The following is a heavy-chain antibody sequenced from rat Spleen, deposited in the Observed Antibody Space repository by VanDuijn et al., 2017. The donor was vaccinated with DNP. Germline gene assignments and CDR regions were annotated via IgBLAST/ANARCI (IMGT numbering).Heavy chain of an antibody. J-gene: IGHJ2*01. CDR1: GFTFSDFY. Sequence: EVQLVESGGGLAQPGRSLKLSCAASGFTFSDFYMAWVRRAPAKGLEWVAYSRYDGVSTYHGDSVRGRFTISRDNAKNTLYLQINNLRSEDMATYYCARHVLPLRVWDYWGQGVMVTVSS. V-gene: IGHV5-22*01. D-gene: IGHD1-4*01. CDR2: SRYDGVST. CDR3: ARHVLPLRVWDY.